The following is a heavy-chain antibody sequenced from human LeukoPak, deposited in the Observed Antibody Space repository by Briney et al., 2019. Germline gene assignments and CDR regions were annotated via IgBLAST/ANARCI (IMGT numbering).Heavy chain of an antibody. CDR1: GGSISSYY. CDR2: IYYSGST. V-gene: IGHV4-59*01. D-gene: IGHD3-3*01. CDR3: ARYNDLSPFDP. J-gene: IGHJ5*02. Sequence: SETLSLTCTVSGGSISSYYWSWIRQPPGKGLEWIGYIYYSGSTNYNPSLKSRVTISVDTSKNQFSLKLSSVTAADTAVYYCARYNDLSPFDPRGQGTLVTVSS.